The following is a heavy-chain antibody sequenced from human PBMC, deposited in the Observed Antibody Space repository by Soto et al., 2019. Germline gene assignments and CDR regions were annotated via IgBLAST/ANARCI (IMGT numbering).Heavy chain of an antibody. CDR2: ISGDGNIT. Sequence: EVQLVESGGGLVQPGGCLRLSCAASGFTLRSYWMHWVRQVSGKGLVWVSRISGDGNITTYADTVKGRFTISRDNANNTLYLQMVVLRAEYTARCYCGRAVVSNGRSFDDWGQGTQVTVSS. CDR3: GRAVVSNGRSFDD. J-gene: IGHJ4*02. D-gene: IGHD2-8*01. CDR1: GFTLRSYW. V-gene: IGHV3-74*01.